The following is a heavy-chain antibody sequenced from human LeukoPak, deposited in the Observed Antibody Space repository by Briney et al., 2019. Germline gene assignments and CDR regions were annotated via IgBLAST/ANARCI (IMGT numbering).Heavy chain of an antibody. CDR1: GFTFSSYS. CDR2: ISSSSSTI. CDR3: AKEEAWGVNAFDY. Sequence: PGGSLRLSCAASGFTFSSYSMDWVRQAPGKGLEWVSYISSSSSTIYYADSVKGRFTISRDNAKNTLHLQMNSLSAEDTAVYYCAKEEAWGVNAFDYWGQGTLVTVSS. D-gene: IGHD3-10*01. J-gene: IGHJ4*02. V-gene: IGHV3-48*01.